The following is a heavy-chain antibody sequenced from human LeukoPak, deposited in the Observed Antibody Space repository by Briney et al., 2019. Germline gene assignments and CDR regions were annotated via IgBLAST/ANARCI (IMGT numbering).Heavy chain of an antibody. CDR1: GDSIRGYY. CDR3: ARERILPGIGSGYSGYDYFDY. V-gene: IGHV4-4*08. Sequence: SETLSLTCSVSGDSIRGYYWSWIRQSPGKGPEWIGYIFSSGNTNYNPSLKSRVFISVDRSKNHFSLNLSSVTAADTALYYCARERILPGIGSGYSGYDYFDYWGQGTLVTVPS. J-gene: IGHJ4*02. D-gene: IGHD5-12*01. CDR2: IFSSGNT.